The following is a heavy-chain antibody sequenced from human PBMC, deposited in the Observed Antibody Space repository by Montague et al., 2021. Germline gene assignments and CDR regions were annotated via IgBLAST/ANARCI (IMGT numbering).Heavy chain of an antibody. Sequence: SETLSLTCSVSGGSVNGYDWSWIRQPPGKGLEWIGYMRSSGSPNYNPSFKSRLAISIDRSRNQFSLELSFVTAADTAIYFCGRDYWGSIAYWGHGILVTVSS. CDR2: MRSSGSP. CDR3: GRDYWGSIAY. D-gene: IGHD7-27*01. V-gene: IGHV4-59*02. CDR1: GGSVNGYD. J-gene: IGHJ4*01.